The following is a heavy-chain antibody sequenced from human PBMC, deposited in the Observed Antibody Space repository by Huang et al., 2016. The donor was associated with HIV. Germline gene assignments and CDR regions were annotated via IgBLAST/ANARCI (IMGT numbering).Heavy chain of an antibody. CDR2: IYYSGST. CDR1: GGSMSSYY. V-gene: IGHV4-59*01. Sequence: QVQLQESGPGLVKPSETLSLTCTVSGGSMSSYYGSWIRQPPGKGLEWIGYIYYSGSTNYNPSLTIRVTISVDTSKNQFSLRLSSVTAADTAVYYCASASIAARRWFDPWGQGSLVTVSS. D-gene: IGHD6-6*01. J-gene: IGHJ5*02. CDR3: ASASIAARRWFDP.